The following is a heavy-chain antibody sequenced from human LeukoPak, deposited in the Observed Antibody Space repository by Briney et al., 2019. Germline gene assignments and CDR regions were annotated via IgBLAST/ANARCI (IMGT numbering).Heavy chain of an antibody. D-gene: IGHD6-13*01. CDR2: ISGSGAGT. CDR3: AKVNNIAAAGTFDY. J-gene: IGHJ4*02. Sequence: GGSLRPSCAASGFTFSTYAMSWVRQAPGKGLEWVSAISGSGAGTYYADSVKGRLTIYRDNSKNTLYVQMNSLRAEDTAVYYCAKVNNIAAAGTFDYWGQGTLVTVSS. V-gene: IGHV3-23*01. CDR1: GFTFSTYA.